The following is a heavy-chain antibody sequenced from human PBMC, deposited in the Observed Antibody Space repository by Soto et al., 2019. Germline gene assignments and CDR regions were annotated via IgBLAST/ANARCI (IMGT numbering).Heavy chain of an antibody. Sequence: QVQLQQWGAGLLKPSETLSLTCAVYGGSFSGYYWTWIRQPPGTGLEWIGEINHSGSTNYNPSLKSRVTISVDTSKNQFSLKLTSVTAADTAFYYWARDKITGLFDYWGQGTLVTVSS. CDR1: GGSFSGYY. V-gene: IGHV4-34*01. D-gene: IGHD2-8*02. CDR3: ARDKITGLFDY. CDR2: INHSGST. J-gene: IGHJ4*02.